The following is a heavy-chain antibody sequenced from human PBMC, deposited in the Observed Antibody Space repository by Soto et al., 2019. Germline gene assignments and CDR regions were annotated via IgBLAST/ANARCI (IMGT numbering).Heavy chain of an antibody. CDR3: ARMNYYDTSGYPFDY. CDR1: GGSISSYY. J-gene: IGHJ4*02. CDR2: IYFRGTT. Sequence: PSETLSLTCTVSGGSISSYYWSWIRQPPGKGLEWIGYIYFRGTTNYNPSLKSRVTMSADTSKNQFSLKLNSVTAVDTAVYYCARMNYYDTSGYPFDYWGQGMMVTVSS. D-gene: IGHD3-22*01. V-gene: IGHV4-59*01.